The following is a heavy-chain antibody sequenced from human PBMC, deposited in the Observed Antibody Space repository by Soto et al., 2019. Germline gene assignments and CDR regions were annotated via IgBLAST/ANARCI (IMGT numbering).Heavy chain of an antibody. J-gene: IGHJ6*02. CDR1: GFTFSSYG. V-gene: IGHV3-33*01. CDR3: ARDPYDFFSVDIRENYGMHV. CDR2: IWYDGSNK. D-gene: IGHD3-3*01. Sequence: WGSLRLSCAASGFTFSSYGMHWVRQAPGKGLEWVAVIWYDGSNKYYADSVKGRFTISRDNSKNTLYLQMNSLRAEDTAVYYCARDPYDFFSVDIRENYGMHVWCQGPTVTGFS.